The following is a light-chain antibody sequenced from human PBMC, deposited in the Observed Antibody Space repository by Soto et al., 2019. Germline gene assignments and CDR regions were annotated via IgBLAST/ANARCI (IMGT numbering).Light chain of an antibody. J-gene: IGLJ3*02. CDR1: SSNIGAEYD. CDR2: GDN. V-gene: IGLV1-40*01. CDR3: QSYDSSLTTFV. Sequence: QSVLTQPPSVSGAPGQRVAISCTGSSSNIGAEYDVHWYQQLPGTAPKRLIYGDNNRPSGVPDRFSGSKSGTSASLAITGRQPEDEADSYCQSYDSSLTTFVFGTGTKLTVL.